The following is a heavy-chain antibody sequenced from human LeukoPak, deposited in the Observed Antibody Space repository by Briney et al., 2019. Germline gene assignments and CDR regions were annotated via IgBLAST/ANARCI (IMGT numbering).Heavy chain of an antibody. CDR1: GYAFPGYY. D-gene: IGHD2-2*01. CDR3: ARDREYPNELDY. V-gene: IGHV1-2*02. J-gene: IGHJ4*02. CDR2: TNPNSGGT. Sequence: GASVKVSCKASGYAFPGYYMHWVRQAPGQGLEWMGWTNPNSGGTNYAQKFQGRVTMTRDTSLNTAYMELSMVRSDDTAVYYCARDREYPNELDYWGQGTLVTVSS.